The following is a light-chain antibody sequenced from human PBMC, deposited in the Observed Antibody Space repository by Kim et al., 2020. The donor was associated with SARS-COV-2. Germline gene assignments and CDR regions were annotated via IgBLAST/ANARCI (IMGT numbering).Light chain of an antibody. CDR3: QKYNSVLT. J-gene: IGKJ5*01. CDR1: QGINNY. Sequence: SASGGDRVTITCRASQGINNYLAWYQQKPGKIPTLLIYAASTLQSGVPSRFSGSGSGTDFTLTINSLQPEDVATYYCQKYNSVLTFGQGTRLEIK. V-gene: IGKV1-27*01. CDR2: AAS.